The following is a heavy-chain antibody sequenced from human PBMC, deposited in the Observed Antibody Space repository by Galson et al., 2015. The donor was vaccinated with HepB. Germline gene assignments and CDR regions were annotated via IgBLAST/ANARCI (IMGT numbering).Heavy chain of an antibody. V-gene: IGHV1-69*13. Sequence: SVKVSCKASGGTFSSYAISWVRQAPGQGLEWMGGIIPIFGPATYAQKFPGRVTITADDSPRTAYMELSSLRFAAPAVYDCARVHPFGRVLAYNWFDPWGQGTLVTVSS. CDR1: GGTFSSYA. CDR3: ARVHPFGRVLAYNWFDP. D-gene: IGHD3-16*02. CDR2: IIPIFGPA. J-gene: IGHJ5*02.